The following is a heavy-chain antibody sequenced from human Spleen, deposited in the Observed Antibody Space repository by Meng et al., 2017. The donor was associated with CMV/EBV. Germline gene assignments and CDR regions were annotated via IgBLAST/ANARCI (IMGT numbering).Heavy chain of an antibody. D-gene: IGHD2-2*01. CDR3: ARDLHCSSTSCSLGAFDI. CDR2: IRYDGSNK. V-gene: IGHV3-30*02. J-gene: IGHJ3*02. CDR1: GFTFSSYG. Sequence: GESLKISCAASGFTFSSYGMHWVRQAPGKGLEWVAFIRYDGSNKYYADSVKGRFTISRDNAKNSLYLQMNSLRAEDTAVYYCARDLHCSSTSCSLGAFDIWGQGTMVTVSS.